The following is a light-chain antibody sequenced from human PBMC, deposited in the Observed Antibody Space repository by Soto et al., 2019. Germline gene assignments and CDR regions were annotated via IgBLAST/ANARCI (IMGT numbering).Light chain of an antibody. CDR3: AAWDDSLNGLVV. V-gene: IGLV1-44*01. J-gene: IGLJ2*01. CDR2: SDN. Sequence: QSVLTQPPSASGTPGQRVTISCSGASSNIGTNTVNWYQHLPGTAPQLLIYSDNQRPSGVPGRFSGSKSGTSASLAISGLQSEDEADYYCAAWDDSLNGLVVFGGGTKLTVL. CDR1: SSNIGTNT.